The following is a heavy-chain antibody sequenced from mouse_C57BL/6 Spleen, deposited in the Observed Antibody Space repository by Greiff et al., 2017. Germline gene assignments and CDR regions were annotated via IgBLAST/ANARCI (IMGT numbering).Heavy chain of an antibody. CDR2: INPYNGDT. V-gene: IGHV1-53*01. CDR1: GYTFTSYW. CDR3: AGAVVAFDY. D-gene: IGHD1-1*01. Sequence: QVQLQQPGTELVKPGASVKLSCKASGYTFTSYWMHWVKQRPGQGLEWIGRINPYNGDTFYNQKFKGKATLTVDKSSSTAHMELRSLTSEDSAVYYCAGAVVAFDYWGQGTTLTVSS. J-gene: IGHJ2*01.